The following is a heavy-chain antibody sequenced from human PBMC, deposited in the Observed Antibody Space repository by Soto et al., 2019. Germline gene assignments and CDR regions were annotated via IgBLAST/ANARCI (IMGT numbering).Heavy chain of an antibody. CDR3: AKVGPPNYDFWSGPKKIYLYYFDY. CDR1: GFTFSSYA. J-gene: IGHJ4*02. Sequence: GGSLRLSCAASGFTFSSYAMSWVRQAPGKGLEWVSAISGSGGSTYYADSVKGRFTISRDNSKNTLYLQMNSLRAEETAVYYCAKVGPPNYDFWSGPKKIYLYYFDYWGQGTLVTVSS. V-gene: IGHV3-23*01. D-gene: IGHD3-3*01. CDR2: ISGSGGST.